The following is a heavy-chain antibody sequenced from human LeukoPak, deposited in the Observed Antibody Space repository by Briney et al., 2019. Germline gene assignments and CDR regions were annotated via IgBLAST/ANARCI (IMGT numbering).Heavy chain of an antibody. CDR2: ISAYNGNT. D-gene: IGHD3-10*01. CDR1: GYTVTSYG. Sequence: ASVTVSCKASGYTVTSYGISWVRQAPGQGLEWMGWISAYNGNTNYAQKLQGRVTMTTDTSTRTANMELMSLRSDDTAVYYCDYGSGSYPGGAWFDPWGQGTLVTVSS. V-gene: IGHV1-18*01. J-gene: IGHJ5*02. CDR3: DYGSGSYPGGAWFDP.